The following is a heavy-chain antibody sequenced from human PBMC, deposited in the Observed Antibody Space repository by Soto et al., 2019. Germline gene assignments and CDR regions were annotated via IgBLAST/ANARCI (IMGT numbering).Heavy chain of an antibody. CDR3: ARDYRYSGTFYFDY. V-gene: IGHV3-72*01. J-gene: IGHJ4*02. D-gene: IGHD1-26*01. Sequence: GGSLRLXCAVSGFTFSDHYMDWVRQAPGQGLEWVGRVRNRANSYTTEYAASVKGRFTISRDDSKNSLYLQMNSLKTEDTAVYYCARDYRYSGTFYFDYWGQGTLVTVSS. CDR2: VRNRANSYTT. CDR1: GFTFSDHY.